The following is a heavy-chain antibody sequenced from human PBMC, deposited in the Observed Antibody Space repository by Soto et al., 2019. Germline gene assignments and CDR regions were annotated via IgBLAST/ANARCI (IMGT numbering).Heavy chain of an antibody. CDR1: GYTFTSYY. CDR3: AREYCSGGSCYPNPYYYYMGV. CDR2: ISAYNGNT. Sequence: GASVKVSCKASGYTFTSYYMHWVRQAPGQGLEWMGRISAYNGNTNYAQKLQGRVTMTTDTSTSTAYMELRSLRSDDTAVYYCAREYCSGGSCYPNPYYYYMGVWGKGTTVTVSS. J-gene: IGHJ6*03. D-gene: IGHD2-15*01. V-gene: IGHV1-18*04.